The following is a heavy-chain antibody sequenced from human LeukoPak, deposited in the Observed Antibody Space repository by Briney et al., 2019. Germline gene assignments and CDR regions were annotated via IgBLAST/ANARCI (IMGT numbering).Heavy chain of an antibody. D-gene: IGHD5-18*01. V-gene: IGHV1-69*01. Sequence: GASVKVPCKASGGTFISYAISWVRQAPGQGLEWMGGIIPIFGTANYAQKFQGRVTITADESTSTAYMELSSLRSEDTAVYYCARGTTGGYSYGPDNWFDPWGQGTLVTVSS. CDR3: ARGTTGGYSYGPDNWFDP. CDR2: IIPIFGTA. CDR1: GGTFISYA. J-gene: IGHJ5*02.